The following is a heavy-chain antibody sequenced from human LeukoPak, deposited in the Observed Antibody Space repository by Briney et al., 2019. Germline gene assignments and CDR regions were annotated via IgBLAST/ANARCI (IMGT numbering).Heavy chain of an antibody. V-gene: IGHV3-15*01. Sequence: GGSLRLSCVVSGLSFNIAWMSRVRQAPGKGLEWIGRIKSRTDGETIDYAAPVRGRFSISRDDSKDTLYLQMNSLTTEDTAVYYCLTDPSYETNNWGQGTLVTVSS. CDR1: GLSFNIAW. J-gene: IGHJ4*02. CDR2: IKSRTDGETI. CDR3: LTDPSYETNN. D-gene: IGHD3-16*01.